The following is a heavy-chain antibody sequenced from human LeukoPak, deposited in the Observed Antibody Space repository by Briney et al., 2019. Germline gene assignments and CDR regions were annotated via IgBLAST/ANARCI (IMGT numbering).Heavy chain of an antibody. J-gene: IGHJ6*02. D-gene: IGHD1-20*01. Sequence: SVKVSCKASGGTFSSYAISWVRQAPGQGLEWMGGIIPIFGTANYAQKFQGRVTITADESTSTAYMELSSLRSEDTAVYYCARLYNWNAYCYYYGMDVWGQGTTVTVSS. V-gene: IGHV1-69*13. CDR1: GGTFSSYA. CDR3: ARLYNWNAYCYYYGMDV. CDR2: IIPIFGTA.